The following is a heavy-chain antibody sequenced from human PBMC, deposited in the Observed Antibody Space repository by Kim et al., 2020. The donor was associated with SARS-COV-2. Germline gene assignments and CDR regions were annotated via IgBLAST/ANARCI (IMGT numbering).Heavy chain of an antibody. CDR2: INAGNGNR. Sequence: ASVKVSCKASGYSFTTYAMHWVRQAPGQRLEWMGWINAGNGNRKYSEKFQGRVTITRDTSASTAYMELSSLRSEDTAVYYCARDRRWSSGWGYYYGMDVWGQGTTVTVYS. CDR1: GYSFTTYA. CDR3: ARDRRWSSGWGYYYGMDV. V-gene: IGHV1-3*01. J-gene: IGHJ6*02. D-gene: IGHD6-19*01.